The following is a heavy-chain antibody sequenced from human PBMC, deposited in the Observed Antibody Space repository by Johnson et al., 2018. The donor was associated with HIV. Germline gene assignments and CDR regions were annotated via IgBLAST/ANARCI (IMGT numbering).Heavy chain of an antibody. CDR2: INWKGGSP. Sequence: QVQLVESGGGVVQPGGSLRLSCAASGFTFSSYGMHWVRQAPGKGLEWVSGINWKGGSPGYADSVKGRFTISRDNSKNTLYLQMNSLRAEDTAVYYCAPAGPDAFDIWGQGTMVTVSS. J-gene: IGHJ3*02. CDR1: GFTFSSYG. CDR3: APAGPDAFDI. V-gene: IGHV3-NL1*01. D-gene: IGHD6-13*01.